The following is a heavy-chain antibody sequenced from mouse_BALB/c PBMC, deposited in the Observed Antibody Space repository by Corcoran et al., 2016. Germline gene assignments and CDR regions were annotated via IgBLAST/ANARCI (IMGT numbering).Heavy chain of an antibody. D-gene: IGHD1-1*01. Sequence: DVQLQESGPGLVKPSQSLSLTCSVTGYSITSGYYWNWIRQFPGNKLEWKGYISYDGSNNYNPSLKNRISITRDTSKNKFFLTLNSVTTEDTAKYYCARDHYYGSSYYASDYWGQGTSVTVSS. CDR2: ISYDGSN. CDR3: ARDHYYGSSYYASDY. J-gene: IGHJ4*01. V-gene: IGHV3-6*02. CDR1: GYSITSGYY.